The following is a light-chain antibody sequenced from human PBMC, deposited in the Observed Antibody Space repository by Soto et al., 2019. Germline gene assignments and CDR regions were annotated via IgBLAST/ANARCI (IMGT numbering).Light chain of an antibody. Sequence: EIELTQSPGPLSLSPGESATLSCLFSQTTSPKYVAWYQQRRGLAPRLLVYGASKRAAGIPDRFRGSGSGSEFSLTISGLEPEDFAVYFCQHFGSSPPVIFGQGTRLEIK. CDR2: GAS. V-gene: IGKV3-20*01. CDR3: QHFGSSPPVI. CDR1: QTTSPKY. J-gene: IGKJ5*01.